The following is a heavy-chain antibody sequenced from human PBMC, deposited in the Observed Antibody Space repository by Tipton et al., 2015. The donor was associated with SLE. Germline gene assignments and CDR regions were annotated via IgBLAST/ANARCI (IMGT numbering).Heavy chain of an antibody. CDR2: IRYDGSNK. D-gene: IGHD6-13*01. V-gene: IGHV3-30*02. CDR1: GFTFSSYG. CDR3: ARGGGSIWLGEYFQH. J-gene: IGHJ1*01. Sequence: SLRLSCAASGFTFSSYGMHWVRQAPGKGLEWVAFIRYDGSNKYYADSVKGRFTISRDNSKNTLYLQMNSLRAEDTAVYYCARGGGSIWLGEYFQHWGQGTLVTVSS.